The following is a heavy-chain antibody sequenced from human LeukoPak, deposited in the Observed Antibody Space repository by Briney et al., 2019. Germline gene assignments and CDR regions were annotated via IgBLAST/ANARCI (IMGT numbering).Heavy chain of an antibody. CDR2: ISGSRDNT. CDR3: AKDLLFSWTTATSTAFDI. D-gene: IGHD4-17*01. CDR1: GFTFSSYA. J-gene: IGHJ3*02. V-gene: IGHV3-23*01. Sequence: GGSLRLSCAASGFTFSSYAMSWVRQAPGKGLEWVSAISGSRDNTYYADSVRGRFTISRDNSKNTLYLQMNSLRAEDTAVYYCAKDLLFSWTTATSTAFDIWGQGTMVTVSS.